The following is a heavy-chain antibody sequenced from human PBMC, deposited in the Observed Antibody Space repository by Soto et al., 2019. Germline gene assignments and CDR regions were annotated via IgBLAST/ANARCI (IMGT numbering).Heavy chain of an antibody. V-gene: IGHV4-31*03. CDR3: ARDACGWYQLLSPCFDP. D-gene: IGHD2-2*01. CDR1: GGSISSGGYY. J-gene: IGHJ5*02. CDR2: IYYSGSA. Sequence: QVQLQESGPGLVKPSQTLSLTCTVSGGSISSGGYYWSWIRQHPGKGLEWIGYIYYSGSAYYNPSLKSRVTISVDTSKNQFCLRLSSVTAADTAVYYCARDACGWYQLLSPCFDPWGQGTLVTVSS.